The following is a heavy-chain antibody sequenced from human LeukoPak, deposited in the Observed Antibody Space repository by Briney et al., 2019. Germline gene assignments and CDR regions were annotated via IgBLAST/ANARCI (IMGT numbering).Heavy chain of an antibody. CDR2: ISYDGSNK. J-gene: IGHJ6*02. D-gene: IGHD4-23*01. Sequence: GGSLRLSCAASGFTFSSYAMHWVRQAPGKGLEWVAVISYDGSNKYYADSVKGRFTISRDNSKNTLYLQMNSLRAEDTAVYYCARGYRGAPLYGMDVWGQGATVTVSS. CDR1: GFTFSSYA. CDR3: ARGYRGAPLYGMDV. V-gene: IGHV3-30*04.